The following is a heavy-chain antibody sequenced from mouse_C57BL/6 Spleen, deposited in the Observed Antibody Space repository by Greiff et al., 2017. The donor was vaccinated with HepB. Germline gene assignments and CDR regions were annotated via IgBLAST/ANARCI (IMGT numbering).Heavy chain of an antibody. CDR2: IRSKSSNYAT. J-gene: IGHJ4*01. Sequence: EVQVVESGGGLVQPKGSLKLSCAASGFTFNTYAMHWVRQAPGKGLEWVARIRSKSSNYATYYADSVKDRFTISRDDSQSMLYLQMNNLKTEETAMYYCVVYSNYGYAMDYWGQGTSVTVSS. D-gene: IGHD2-5*01. CDR3: VVYSNYGYAMDY. V-gene: IGHV10-3*01. CDR1: GFTFNTYA.